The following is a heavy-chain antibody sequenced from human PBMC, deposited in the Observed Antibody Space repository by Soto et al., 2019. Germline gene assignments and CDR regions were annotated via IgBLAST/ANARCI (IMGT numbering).Heavy chain of an antibody. CDR3: ARDLGGSGNNWFDP. Sequence: SETLSLTCTFSGCSISTYYWSWIRPPPGKGLDWIGYIYYSGSTNYNPSLKSRVTISVDTSKNQFSLKLSSVTAADTAVYYCARDLGGSGNNWFDPWGQGTLVTVS. CDR1: GCSISTYY. V-gene: IGHV4-59*01. J-gene: IGHJ5*02. D-gene: IGHD2-15*01. CDR2: IYYSGST.